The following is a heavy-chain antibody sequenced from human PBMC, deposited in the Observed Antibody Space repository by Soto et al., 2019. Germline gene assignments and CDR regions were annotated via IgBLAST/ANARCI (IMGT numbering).Heavy chain of an antibody. CDR1: GGSISSSNW. CDR2: IYHSGST. Sequence: PSETLSLTCAVSGGSISSSNWWSWVRQPPGKGLEWIGEIYHSGSTNYNPSLKSRVTISVDKSKNQFSLKLSSVTAADTAVYYCARCSGSGSSYYYYYGMDVWGQGTKITVYS. CDR3: ARCSGSGSSYYYYYGMDV. D-gene: IGHD3-10*01. J-gene: IGHJ6*02. V-gene: IGHV4-4*02.